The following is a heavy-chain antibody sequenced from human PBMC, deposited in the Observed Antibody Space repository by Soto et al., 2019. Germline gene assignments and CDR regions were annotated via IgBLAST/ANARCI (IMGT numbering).Heavy chain of an antibody. D-gene: IGHD1-7*01. CDR3: AKDVMGTTTAYYFDS. V-gene: IGHV3-23*01. CDR2: ISGSGGTT. Sequence: EVQLLESGGGLVQPGGSLRLSCAASGFTFSSYAMTWVRQAPGKGLEWLSTISGSGGTTYDADSVKGRFTISRDNSKNTLYVQMNSLRAEDTAVYYCAKDVMGTTTAYYFDSWGQGTLVTVSS. CDR1: GFTFSSYA. J-gene: IGHJ4*02.